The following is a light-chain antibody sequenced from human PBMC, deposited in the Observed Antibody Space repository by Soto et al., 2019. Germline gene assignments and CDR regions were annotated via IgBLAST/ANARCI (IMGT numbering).Light chain of an antibody. J-gene: IGKJ1*01. Sequence: DIVMTQSPDSLAVSLGERAPINCKSSQSVLYSSNNKNYLAWYQRKPGQPPKLLISWASIRESGVPDRCSGRGYGTDFTLTISSLQAEDVATYYCKKYYLPPPTFGQGTKVEIK. CDR2: WAS. V-gene: IGKV4-1*01. CDR1: QSVLYSSNNKNY. CDR3: KKYYLPPPT.